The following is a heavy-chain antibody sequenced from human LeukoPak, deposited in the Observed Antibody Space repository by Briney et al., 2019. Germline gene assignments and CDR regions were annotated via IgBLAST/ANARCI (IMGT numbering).Heavy chain of an antibody. CDR3: ARSDYCGGDCYRYYYYMDV. CDR1: GGSISSGSYY. D-gene: IGHD2-21*01. J-gene: IGHJ6*03. V-gene: IGHV4-61*02. Sequence: PSETLSLTCTVSGGSISSGSYYWSWIRQPAGKGLEWIGRIHTSGSTNYNPSLKSRVTISVDTSKNQFSLKLSSVTAADTAVYYCARSDYCGGDCYRYYYYMDVWGKGTTVTVSS. CDR2: IHTSGST.